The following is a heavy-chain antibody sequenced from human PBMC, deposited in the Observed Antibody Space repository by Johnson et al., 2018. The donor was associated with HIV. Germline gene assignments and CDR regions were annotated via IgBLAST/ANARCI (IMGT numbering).Heavy chain of an antibody. Sequence: VESGGGLVQPGGSLRLSCATSGFSFDDYAMHWVRQGPGKGLEWVAGIGSNGLTIGYVDSVKGRFTISRDDATNSLYLRMDRLRTEDTALYYCAKDQNYGSYLLSFDVWGQGTMVTVSS. CDR3: AKDQNYGSYLLSFDV. CDR2: IGSNGLTI. V-gene: IGHV3-9*01. J-gene: IGHJ3*01. D-gene: IGHD3-16*01. CDR1: GFSFDDYA.